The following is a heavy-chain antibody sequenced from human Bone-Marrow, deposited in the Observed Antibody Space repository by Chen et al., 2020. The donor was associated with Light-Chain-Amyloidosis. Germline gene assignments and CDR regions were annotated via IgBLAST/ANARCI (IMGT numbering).Heavy chain of an antibody. D-gene: IGHD5-12*01. CDR1: GYIFPNYW. CDR3: ARRRDGYNFDY. V-gene: IGHV5-51*01. CDR2: IYPDDSDA. Sequence: EVQLEQSAPAENKPGVSLKISCKGPGYIFPNYWIGWVRQMPGKGLEWMGVIYPDDSDARYSPSLEGQVTISADKSITTAYLQWRSLKASDTAMYYCARRRDGYNFDYWGQGTLVTVSS. J-gene: IGHJ4*02.